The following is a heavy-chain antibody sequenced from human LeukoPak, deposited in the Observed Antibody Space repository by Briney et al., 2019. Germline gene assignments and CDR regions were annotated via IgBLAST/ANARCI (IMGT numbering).Heavy chain of an antibody. Sequence: ASVKVSCKASGYTLTGYYMHWVRQAPGQGLEWMGWINPNSGGTNYAQKFQGRVTMTRDTSTSTVYMELSSLRSEDTAVYYCARVSGSAPGALFDYWGQGTLVTVSS. J-gene: IGHJ4*02. CDR2: INPNSGGT. V-gene: IGHV1-2*02. CDR1: GYTLTGYY. D-gene: IGHD1-26*01. CDR3: ARVSGSAPGALFDY.